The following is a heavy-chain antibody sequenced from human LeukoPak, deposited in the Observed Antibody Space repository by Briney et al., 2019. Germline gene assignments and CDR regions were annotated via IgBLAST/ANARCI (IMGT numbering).Heavy chain of an antibody. D-gene: IGHD3-10*01. CDR1: GYTFTGYY. Sequence: ASVKVSCKASGYTFTGYYIHWVRQAPGQGLEWVGWINPHSGDTNYAQNFQGRVTMTRDTSISTAYMELSRLRSDDTAVYYCARVGITMVRGVIFTFDYWGQGTLVTVSS. J-gene: IGHJ4*02. CDR3: ARVGITMVRGVIFTFDY. V-gene: IGHV1-2*02. CDR2: INPHSGDT.